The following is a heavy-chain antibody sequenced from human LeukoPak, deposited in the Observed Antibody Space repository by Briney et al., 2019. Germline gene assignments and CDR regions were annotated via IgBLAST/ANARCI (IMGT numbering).Heavy chain of an antibody. J-gene: IGHJ4*02. Sequence: GGSLRLSCAASGFTFSDYYMSWIRQAPGKGLEWVSYISSSGSTIYYADSVKGRFTISRDNAKNSLYLQMNSLRAEDTALYYCAKDVDTAMVGPADYWGQGTLVTVSS. V-gene: IGHV3-11*01. CDR1: GFTFSDYY. CDR3: AKDVDTAMVGPADY. CDR2: ISSSGSTI. D-gene: IGHD5-18*01.